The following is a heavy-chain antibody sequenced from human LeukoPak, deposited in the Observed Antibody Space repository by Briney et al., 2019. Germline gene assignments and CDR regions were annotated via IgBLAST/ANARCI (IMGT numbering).Heavy chain of an antibody. V-gene: IGHV5-51*01. Sequence: GESLKISCKGSGYSFTSYWIGWVRQMPGKGLEWMGIIYPGDSDTRYSPSFQGQVTISADKSISTAYLQWSSLKASDTAIYYCARRPGATRNYNGMDVWGQGTTVTVSS. CDR1: GYSFTSYW. CDR3: ARRPGATRNYNGMDV. J-gene: IGHJ6*02. CDR2: IYPGDSDT. D-gene: IGHD1-26*01.